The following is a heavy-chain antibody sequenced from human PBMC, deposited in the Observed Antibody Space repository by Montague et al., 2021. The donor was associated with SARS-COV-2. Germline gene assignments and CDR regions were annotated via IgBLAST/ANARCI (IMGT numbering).Heavy chain of an antibody. D-gene: IGHD2-15*01. CDR3: ARAVGGANTATIDS. CDR1: GGSINNYF. Sequence: SETLSLTCSVSGGSINNYFWGWIRQPPGKGLEWVGYMHYTGSTDYNPSLKSRVIISVDTSKTQISLKLSSVSAADTALYYCARAVGGANTATIDSWGQGTLVTVSS. J-gene: IGHJ4*02. CDR2: MHYTGST. V-gene: IGHV4-59*01.